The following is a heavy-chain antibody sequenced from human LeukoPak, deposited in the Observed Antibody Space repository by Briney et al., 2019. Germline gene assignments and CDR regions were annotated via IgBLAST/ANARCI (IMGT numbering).Heavy chain of an antibody. CDR1: GFTFSSYA. V-gene: IGHV3-23*01. D-gene: IGHD3-22*01. CDR3: AKESVYDSSGYYPNFFDY. CDR2: ISGSGGST. Sequence: PGGSLRLSCAASGFTFSSYAMSWVRQAPGKGLEWVSAISGSGGSTYYADSVKGRFTISRDNSKNTLYLQMNSLRAGDTAVYYCAKESVYDSSGYYPNFFDYWGQGTLVTVSS. J-gene: IGHJ4*02.